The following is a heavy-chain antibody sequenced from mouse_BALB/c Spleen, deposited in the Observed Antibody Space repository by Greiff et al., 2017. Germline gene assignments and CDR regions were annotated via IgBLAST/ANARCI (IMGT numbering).Heavy chain of an antibody. J-gene: IGHJ3*01. V-gene: IGHV2-5-1*01. CDR3: AKEYDYDGAWFAY. CDR1: GFSLTSYG. D-gene: IGHD2-4*01. Sequence: VQRVESGPSLVQPSQSLSITCTVSGFSLTSYGVHWVRQSPGKGLEWLGVIWRGGSTDYNAAFMSRLSITKDNSKSQVFFKMNSLQADDTAIYYCAKEYDYDGAWFAYWGQGTLVTVSA. CDR2: IWRGGST.